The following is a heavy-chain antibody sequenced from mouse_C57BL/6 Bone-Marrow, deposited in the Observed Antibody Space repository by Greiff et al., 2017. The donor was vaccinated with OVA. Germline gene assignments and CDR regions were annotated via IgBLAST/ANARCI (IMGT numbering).Heavy chain of an antibody. Sequence: QVQLQQSGAELVRPGASVTLSCKASGYTFTDYEMHWVKQTPVHGLEWIGAIDPETGGTAYNQKFKGKAILTADKSSSTAYMELRSLTSGDSAVYYCTRGGYYLFAYWGQGTLVTVSA. CDR3: TRGGYYLFAY. CDR2: IDPETGGT. V-gene: IGHV1-15*01. CDR1: GYTFTDYE. J-gene: IGHJ3*01. D-gene: IGHD2-3*01.